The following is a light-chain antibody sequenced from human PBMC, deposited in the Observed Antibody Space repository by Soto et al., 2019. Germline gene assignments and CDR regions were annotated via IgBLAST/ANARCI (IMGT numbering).Light chain of an antibody. CDR2: EVS. J-gene: IGLJ1*01. CDR3: SSYTHTSTLV. V-gene: IGLV2-14*03. Sequence: SAGTEPGCVCGYLGESVAISYDGTSSDLGAYKYVSWYQQHPDKAPKLILYEVSRRPSGVSNRFSGSKSGNTASLTISGLLAEDEADYSCSSYTHTSTLVFGTGTKV. CDR1: SSDLGAYKY.